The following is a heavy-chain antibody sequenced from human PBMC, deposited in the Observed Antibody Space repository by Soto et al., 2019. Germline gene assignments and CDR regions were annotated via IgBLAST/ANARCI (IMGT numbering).Heavy chain of an antibody. CDR3: ARDTGDGTFDF. D-gene: IGHD7-27*01. CDR2: INAGYGNT. V-gene: IGHV1-3*01. CDR1: RYTFSSYA. Sequence: GASVKVSFKASRYTFSSYAMHWVRQAPGQRLEWMGWINAGYGNTKSSQKFQDRVTISRDTSASTAYMELTSLRSEDTAVYYCARDTGDGTFDFWGQGTLVTVSS. J-gene: IGHJ4*02.